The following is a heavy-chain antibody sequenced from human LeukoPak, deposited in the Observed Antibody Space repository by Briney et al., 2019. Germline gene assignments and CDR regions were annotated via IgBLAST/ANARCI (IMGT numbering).Heavy chain of an antibody. CDR2: IYYSGST. V-gene: IGHV4-59*01. J-gene: IGHJ6*04. D-gene: IGHD3-10*01. CDR1: GGSISSYY. CDR3: ARGTMVRGVILNYYYYGMDV. Sequence: SETLSLTCTVSGGSISSYYWSWIRQPPGKGLEWIGYIYYSGSTNYNLSLKSRVTISVDTSKNQFSLKLSSVTAADTAVYYCARGTMVRGVILNYYYYGMDVWGKGTTVTVSS.